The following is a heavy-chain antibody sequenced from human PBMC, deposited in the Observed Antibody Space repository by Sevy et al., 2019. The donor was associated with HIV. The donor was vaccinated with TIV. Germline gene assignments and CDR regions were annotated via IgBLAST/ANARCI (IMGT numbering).Heavy chain of an antibody. CDR2: IWYDGSNK. CDR1: GFSFSSYG. V-gene: IGHV3-33*01. D-gene: IGHD1-26*01. Sequence: GESLKISCAASGFSFSSYGMHWVRQAPGKGLEWVAVIWYDGSNKYYADSVKGRFTISRDNSKSTLYLQMNSLRAEDTAVYYCATDRGREGPTYYFDYWGQGTLVTVSS. J-gene: IGHJ4*02. CDR3: ATDRGREGPTYYFDY.